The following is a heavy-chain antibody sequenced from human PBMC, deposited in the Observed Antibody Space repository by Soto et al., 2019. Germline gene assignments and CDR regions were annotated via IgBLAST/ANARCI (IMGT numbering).Heavy chain of an antibody. CDR1: GGTFSSYA. D-gene: IGHD3-3*01. CDR3: ARSITIFGVVIPSLSYYGMDV. V-gene: IGHV1-69*13. Sequence: SVKVSCKASGGTFSSYAISWVRQAPGQGLEWMGGIIPIFGTANYAQKFQGRVTITADESTSTAYMELSSLRSEDTAVYYCARSITIFGVVIPSLSYYGMDVWGQGTTVTVSS. CDR2: IIPIFGTA. J-gene: IGHJ6*02.